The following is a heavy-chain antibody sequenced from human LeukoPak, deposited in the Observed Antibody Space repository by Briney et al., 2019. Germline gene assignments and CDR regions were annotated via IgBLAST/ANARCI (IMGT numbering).Heavy chain of an antibody. V-gene: IGHV4-59*04. Sequence: PSETLSLTCTVSGGSISSYYWSWIRQPPGKGLEWTGSIYHSGSTYYNPSLKSRVTISVDTSKNQFSLKLSSVTAADTAVYYCSGYYCSSTSCYSGDAFDIWGQGTMVTVSS. CDR3: SGYYCSSTSCYSGDAFDI. CDR1: GGSISSYY. D-gene: IGHD2-2*01. J-gene: IGHJ3*02. CDR2: IYHSGST.